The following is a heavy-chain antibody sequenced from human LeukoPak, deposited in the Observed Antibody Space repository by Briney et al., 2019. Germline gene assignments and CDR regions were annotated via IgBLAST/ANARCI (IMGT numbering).Heavy chain of an antibody. V-gene: IGHV4-39*07. J-gene: IGHJ6*03. CDR2: IYYSGST. CDR3: ARDRGYGSDYYYYYMDV. D-gene: IGHD3-10*01. CDR1: GGSISSSSYY. Sequence: SETLSLTCTVSGGSISSSSYYWGWIRQPPGKGLEWIGSIYYSGSTYYNPSLKSRVTISVDTSKNQFSLKLSSVTAADTAVYYCARDRGYGSDYYYYYMDVWGKGTTVTVSS.